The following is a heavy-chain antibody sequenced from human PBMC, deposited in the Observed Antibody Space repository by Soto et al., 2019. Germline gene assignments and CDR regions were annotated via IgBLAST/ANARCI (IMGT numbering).Heavy chain of an antibody. D-gene: IGHD2-8*01. CDR3: TKSRRSVLMVYGFGGMDV. CDR2: ISGSGDGT. Sequence: GGSLRLSCAASGFSVSDYAMSSVRQAPGKGLEWVSSISGSGDGTYYGDSVKGRFTLSRDTSQKTLYLQMNNLRGEDTAVYFCTKSRRSVLMVYGFGGMDVWGRGTTVTVSS. CDR1: GFSVSDYA. V-gene: IGHV3-23*01. J-gene: IGHJ6*02.